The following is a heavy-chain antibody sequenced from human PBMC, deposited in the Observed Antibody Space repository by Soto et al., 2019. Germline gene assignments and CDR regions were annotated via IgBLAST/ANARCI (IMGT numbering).Heavy chain of an antibody. Sequence: EVQLVESGGGLVQPGGSLRLSCAASGFTFSSYSMNWVRQAPGKGLEWVSYISSSSSTIYYADSVKGRFTISRDNAKNSLDLQMNSLRDEDTAVYYCARVSPGASNWFDPWGQGTLVTVSS. D-gene: IGHD3-10*01. CDR2: ISSSSSTI. CDR1: GFTFSSYS. V-gene: IGHV3-48*02. CDR3: ARVSPGASNWFDP. J-gene: IGHJ5*02.